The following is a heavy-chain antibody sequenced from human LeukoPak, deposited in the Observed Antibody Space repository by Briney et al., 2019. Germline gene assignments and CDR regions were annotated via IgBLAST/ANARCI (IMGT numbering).Heavy chain of an antibody. Sequence: ASVKVSCKASGYSFTSYYMHWVRQAPGQGLEWMGIINPSGGSTSYAQKFQGRVTMTRDTSTSTVYMELSSLRSEDTAVYYCARDGIAVAGPDYWGQGTLVTVSS. J-gene: IGHJ4*02. CDR3: ARDGIAVAGPDY. V-gene: IGHV1-46*01. CDR1: GYSFTSYY. CDR2: INPSGGST. D-gene: IGHD6-19*01.